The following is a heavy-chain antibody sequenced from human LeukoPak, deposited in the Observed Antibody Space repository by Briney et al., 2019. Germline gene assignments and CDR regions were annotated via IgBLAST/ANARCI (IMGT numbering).Heavy chain of an antibody. V-gene: IGHV3-23*01. CDR3: AKLFFQSPPPDYYMDV. J-gene: IGHJ6*03. CDR1: GFTFSSYW. Sequence: PGGSLRLSCAASGFTFSSYWMHWVRQAPGKGLEWVSVISGSGGSTYYADSVKGRFTISRDKSKNTLYLQMNSLRAEDTAVYYCAKLFFQSPPPDYYMDVWGKGTTVTVSS. D-gene: IGHD3-3*01. CDR2: ISGSGGST.